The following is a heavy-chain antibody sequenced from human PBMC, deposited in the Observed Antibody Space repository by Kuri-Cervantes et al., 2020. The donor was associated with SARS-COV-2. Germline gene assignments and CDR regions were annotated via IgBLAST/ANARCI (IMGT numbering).Heavy chain of an antibody. CDR1: GGSISSSSYY. V-gene: IGHV4-39*07. D-gene: IGHD3-3*01. Sequence: GSLRLSCTASGGSISSSSYYWGWIRQPPGQGLEWIGSIYYSGSTYYNPSLKSRVTISVDTSKNQFSLKLSSVTAADTAVYYCARGLWGEWLLSYYYYMDVWGKGTTVTVSS. J-gene: IGHJ6*03. CDR3: ARGLWGEWLLSYYYYMDV. CDR2: IYYSGST.